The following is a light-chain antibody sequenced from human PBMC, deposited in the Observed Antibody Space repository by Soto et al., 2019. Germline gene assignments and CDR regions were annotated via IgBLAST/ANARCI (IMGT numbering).Light chain of an antibody. CDR3: QSYDSSLSAHVV. CDR2: GNS. CDR1: SSNIGAGYD. J-gene: IGLJ2*01. Sequence: QLVLTQPPSVSGAPGQRVTIACTGSSSNIGAGYDVHWYQQLPGTAPKLLIYGNSNRPSGVPDRFSGSKSGTSASLAITGLQAEDEADHYCQSYDSSLSAHVVFGGGTKLTVL. V-gene: IGLV1-40*01.